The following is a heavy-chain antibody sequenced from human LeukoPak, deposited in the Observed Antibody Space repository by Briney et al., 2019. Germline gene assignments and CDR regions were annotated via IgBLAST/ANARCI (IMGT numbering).Heavy chain of an antibody. CDR1: GFTFSTYA. CDR2: ISGSGGST. J-gene: IGHJ4*02. Sequence: GGSLRLSCAASGFTFSTYAMSWVRQAPGKGLEWVSTISGSGGSTYYADSVKGRFTISRDNAKNSLYLQMNSVRAEDTAVYYCARDLVFEGIAVAGSDWGQGTLVTVSS. D-gene: IGHD6-13*01. CDR3: ARDLVFEGIAVAGSD. V-gene: IGHV3-23*01.